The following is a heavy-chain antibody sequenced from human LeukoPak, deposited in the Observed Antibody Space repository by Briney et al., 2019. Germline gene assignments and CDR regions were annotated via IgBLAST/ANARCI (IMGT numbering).Heavy chain of an antibody. J-gene: IGHJ3*02. V-gene: IGHV4-59*01. CDR1: GGSISSYY. CDR2: IYYSGST. Sequence: SETRSLTCTVSGGSISSYYLSWIRQPPGKGLEWIGYIYYSGSTNYNPSLKSRVTISVDTSKNQFSLKLSSVTAADTAVYYCAREYSDAFDIWGQGTMVTVSS. D-gene: IGHD1-1*01. CDR3: AREYSDAFDI.